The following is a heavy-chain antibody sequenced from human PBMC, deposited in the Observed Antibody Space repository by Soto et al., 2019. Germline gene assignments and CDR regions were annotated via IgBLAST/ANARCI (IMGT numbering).Heavy chain of an antibody. Sequence: ESGGGVVQPGRSLRLSCAASGFTFSSYAMHWVRQAPGKGLEWVAVISYDGSNKYYADTVKGRFTISRDNSKNTLYLLMNSLRAEDTAVYYCAREQYYFDYWGQGILVTVSS. J-gene: IGHJ4*02. CDR1: GFTFSSYA. D-gene: IGHD4-4*01. CDR3: AREQYYFDY. CDR2: ISYDGSNK. V-gene: IGHV3-30-3*01.